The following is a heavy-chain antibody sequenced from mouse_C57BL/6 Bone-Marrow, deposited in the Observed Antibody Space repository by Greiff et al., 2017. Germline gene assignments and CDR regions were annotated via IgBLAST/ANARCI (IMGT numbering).Heavy chain of an antibody. J-gene: IGHJ4*01. CDR3: ARDYYYGSSYSFYAMDY. CDR1: GFSINSDCY. D-gene: IGHD1-1*01. CDR2: TFYSGIT. V-gene: IGHV3-3*01. Sequence: EVQLQESGPSLVRPSQTLSLTCTVTGFSINSDCYWIWIRQFPGNKLEYIGYTFYSGITYYNPSLESRTYITRDTSKNQFSLKLSSVTTEDTATYYWARDYYYGSSYSFYAMDYWGQGTSVTVSS.